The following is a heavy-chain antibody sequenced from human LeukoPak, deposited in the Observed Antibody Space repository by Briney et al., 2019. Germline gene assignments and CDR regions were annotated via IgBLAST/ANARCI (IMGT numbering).Heavy chain of an antibody. J-gene: IGHJ5*02. V-gene: IGHV3-7*05. Sequence: PGGSLRLSCAASGFSFSTYWMTWVRQAPGKGLEWVANINQGGSEKSHVDSVKGRFTISRDNAEKSLYLQINSLTAEDTAVYYCVRGSSGTVVRGVSWAWFDPWGQGTLVTVSS. D-gene: IGHD3-10*01. CDR2: INQGGSEK. CDR1: GFSFSTYW. CDR3: VRGSSGTVVRGVSWAWFDP.